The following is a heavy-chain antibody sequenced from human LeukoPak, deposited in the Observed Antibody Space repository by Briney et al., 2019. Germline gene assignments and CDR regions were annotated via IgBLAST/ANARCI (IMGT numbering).Heavy chain of an antibody. V-gene: IGHV3-53*04. CDR1: GFTVSSNY. D-gene: IGHD3/OR15-3a*01. CDR2: FYGAGAT. Sequence: GGSLRLSCAASGFTVSSNYMSWVRQAPGKGLEWVSVFYGAGATYYADSVKGRFIISRHNSNNTLYLQMNSLRAEDTAVYYCARGGTPTFWTGFMDVWGLGTTVTVSS. CDR3: ARGGTPTFWTGFMDV. J-gene: IGHJ6*02.